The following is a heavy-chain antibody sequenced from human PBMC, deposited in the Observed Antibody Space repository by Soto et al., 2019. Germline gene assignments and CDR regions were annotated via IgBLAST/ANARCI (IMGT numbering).Heavy chain of an antibody. CDR2: IWYDGSNK. D-gene: IGHD3-10*01. CDR3: ARDRLVYYGSGSYYYCYYGMDV. Sequence: GGSLRLSCAASGFTFSSYGMHWVRQAPGKGLEWVAVIWYDGSNKYYADSVKGRFTISRDNSKNTLYLQMNILRAEDTAVYYCARDRLVYYGSGSYYYCYYGMDVWGQGTTVTVSS. J-gene: IGHJ6*02. V-gene: IGHV3-33*01. CDR1: GFTFSSYG.